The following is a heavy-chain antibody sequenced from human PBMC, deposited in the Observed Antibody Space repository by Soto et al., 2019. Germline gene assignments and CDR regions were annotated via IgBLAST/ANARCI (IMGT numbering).Heavy chain of an antibody. D-gene: IGHD1-7*01. CDR3: ARLTSSTGTSNYYYYGMDV. V-gene: IGHV2-70*01. J-gene: IGHJ6*02. CDR1: GFSLITNGMC. CDR2: ITWDDDK. Sequence: SGPTLVNPAQTLTLTCTFSGFSLITNGMCVSCIRQSPGNSLEWLALITWDDDKYYSTSLKTRLTISKDTSKNQVVLTMTNMDPVDTATFYCARLTSSTGTSNYYYYGMDVWGQGTTVTVSS.